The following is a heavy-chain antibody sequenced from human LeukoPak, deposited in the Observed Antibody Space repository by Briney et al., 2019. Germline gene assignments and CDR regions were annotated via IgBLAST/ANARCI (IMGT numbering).Heavy chain of an antibody. J-gene: IGHJ6*03. Sequence: GGSLRLSCAATGFTFSSSGMNWVRQAPGQGLEWVSYISSSSSTTYYADSVKGRFTISRDNAKNSLYLQMNSLRAEDTAVYYCASSLRVYCSGGSCYSGHYYYYYMDVWGKGTTVTVSS. D-gene: IGHD2-15*01. CDR2: ISSSSSTT. V-gene: IGHV3-48*01. CDR1: GFTFSSSG. CDR3: ASSLRVYCSGGSCYSGHYYYYYMDV.